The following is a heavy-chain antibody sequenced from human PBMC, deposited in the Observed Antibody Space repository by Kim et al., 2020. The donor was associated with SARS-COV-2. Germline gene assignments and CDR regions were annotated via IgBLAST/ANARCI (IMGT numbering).Heavy chain of an antibody. J-gene: IGHJ5*02. D-gene: IGHD3-16*01. V-gene: IGHV4-34*01. Sequence: SETLSLTCAVYGGSFSGYYWSWIRQPPGKGLEWIGEINHSGSTNYNPSLKSRVTISVDTSKNQFSLKLSSVTAADTAVYYCARGPAAPQTYDYVWGERNWFDPWGQGTLVTVSS. CDR3: ARGPAAPQTYDYVWGERNWFDP. CDR1: GGSFSGYY. CDR2: INHSGST.